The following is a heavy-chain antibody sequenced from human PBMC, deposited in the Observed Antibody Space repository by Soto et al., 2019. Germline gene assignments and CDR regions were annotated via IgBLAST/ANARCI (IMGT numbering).Heavy chain of an antibody. J-gene: IGHJ4*02. Sequence: QVQLVQSGAEVKKPGASVKVSCKASGYTFTSYAMHWVRQAPGQRLEWMGWINAGNGNTKYSQKFQGRVTITRDTSASTAYMELSSLRSEDTAVYYCARDFSWFGELIASDYWGQGTRSPSPQ. V-gene: IGHV1-3*01. CDR2: INAGNGNT. CDR1: GYTFTSYA. CDR3: ARDFSWFGELIASDY. D-gene: IGHD3-10*01.